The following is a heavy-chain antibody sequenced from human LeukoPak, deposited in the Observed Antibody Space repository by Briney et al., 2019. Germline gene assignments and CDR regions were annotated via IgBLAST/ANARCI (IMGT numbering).Heavy chain of an antibody. Sequence: KTGGSLRLSCAASGFSFSTNSMNWVRQAPGKGLEWVSSISSSSSYIYYADSVKGRFTISRDNAKNSLYLQMNSLRAEDTAVYYCASYDSSGYSYWGQGTLVTVSS. D-gene: IGHD3-22*01. V-gene: IGHV3-21*01. CDR1: GFSFSTNS. CDR3: ASYDSSGYSY. CDR2: ISSSSSYI. J-gene: IGHJ4*02.